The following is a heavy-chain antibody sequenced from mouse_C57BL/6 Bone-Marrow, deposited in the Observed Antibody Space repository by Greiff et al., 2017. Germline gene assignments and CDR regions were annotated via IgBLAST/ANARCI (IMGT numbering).Heavy chain of an antibody. J-gene: IGHJ2*01. CDR2: IWNGGST. Sequence: VQLQQSGPGLVQPSQSLSITCTVSGFSLTSYGVHWVRQSPGKGLEWMGVIWNGGSTDYNAAFISRLSISKDNSKSQVFFKMNSLQADDTAIYYCARVTTVVHFDYWGQGTTLTVSS. CDR1: GFSLTSYG. CDR3: ARVTTVVHFDY. D-gene: IGHD1-1*01. V-gene: IGHV2-2*01.